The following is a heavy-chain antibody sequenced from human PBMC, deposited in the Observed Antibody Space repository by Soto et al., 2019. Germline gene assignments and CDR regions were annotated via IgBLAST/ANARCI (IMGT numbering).Heavy chain of an antibody. Sequence: SETLSLTCTVSGGSISSGGYYWSWIRQHPGKGLEWIGYIYYSGSTYYNPSLKSRVTISVDTSKNQFSLKLSSVTAADTAVYYCARDLLVRDSSGPLTPYYYYGMDVWGQGTTVTVSS. CDR3: ARDLLVRDSSGPLTPYYYYGMDV. J-gene: IGHJ6*02. CDR2: IYYSGST. D-gene: IGHD3-22*01. CDR1: GGSISSGGYY. V-gene: IGHV4-31*03.